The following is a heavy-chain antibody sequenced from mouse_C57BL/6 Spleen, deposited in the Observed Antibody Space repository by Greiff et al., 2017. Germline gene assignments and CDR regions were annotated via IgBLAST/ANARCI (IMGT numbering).Heavy chain of an antibody. CDR2: ISSGSSTI. CDR1: GFTFSDYG. CDR3: AKGNWYFDV. Sequence: EVKLVESGGGLVKPGGSLKLSCAASGFTFSDYGMHWVRQAPEMGLEWVAYISSGSSTIYYADTVKGRFTISRDNAKNTLFLQMTSLRSEDTAMYYCAKGNWYFDVWGTGTTVTVSS. V-gene: IGHV5-17*01. J-gene: IGHJ1*03.